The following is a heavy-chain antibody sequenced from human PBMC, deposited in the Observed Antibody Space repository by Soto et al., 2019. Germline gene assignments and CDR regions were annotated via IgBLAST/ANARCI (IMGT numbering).Heavy chain of an antibody. Sequence: GGSLRLSCAASGFTFSSYSMNWVRQAPGKGLEWVSSISSSSSYIYYADSVKGRFTISRDNAKNSLYLQMNSLRAEDTAVYYCARVQQVLEWTPYHFDYWGQGTLVTVSS. J-gene: IGHJ4*02. CDR2: ISSSSSYI. CDR3: ARVQQVLEWTPYHFDY. D-gene: IGHD3-3*01. CDR1: GFTFSSYS. V-gene: IGHV3-21*01.